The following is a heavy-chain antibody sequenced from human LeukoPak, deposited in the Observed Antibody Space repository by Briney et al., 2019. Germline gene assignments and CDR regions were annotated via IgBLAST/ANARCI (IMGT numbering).Heavy chain of an antibody. CDR3: ASFPYYDFWSGQNWFDP. V-gene: IGHV4-4*07. J-gene: IGHJ5*02. CDR1: GGSISSYY. D-gene: IGHD3-3*01. CDR2: IYTSGST. Sequence: SETLSLTCTVSGGSISSYYWSWIRQPAGKGLEWIGRIYTSGSTNYNPSLKSRVTMSVDTSKNQFPLKLSSVTAADTAVYYCASFPYYDFWSGQNWFDPWGQGTLVTVSS.